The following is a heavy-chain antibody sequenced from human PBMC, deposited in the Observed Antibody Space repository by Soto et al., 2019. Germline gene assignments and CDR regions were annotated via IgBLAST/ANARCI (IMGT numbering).Heavy chain of an antibody. J-gene: IGHJ6*02. V-gene: IGHV4-39*01. D-gene: IGHD2-15*01. CDR2: IYYAGST. CDR3: ARLVFHCLRGSRDDYNFYGLDV. Sequence: SETLSLTCTVSGGSISSTDHYWGWIRQPPGKGLEWLGSIYYAGSTFHNPSLKRRATISVDTSRNQFSLRLSSVTASDTAVYYCARLVFHCLRGSRDDYNFYGLDVWGQGTTVTVSS. CDR1: GGSISSTDHY.